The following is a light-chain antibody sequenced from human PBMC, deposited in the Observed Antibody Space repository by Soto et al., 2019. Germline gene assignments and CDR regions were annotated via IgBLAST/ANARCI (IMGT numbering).Light chain of an antibody. Sequence: QSVLTQPPSVSGAPGQRVTISCTGSSSNIGAGYDVHWYQQLPGTAPKLLIYGNSNRPSGVPDRFSGSKSGTSASLAITGLQAEGEADYYCQSYDSSLSGSVVFGGGTKLTVL. CDR3: QSYDSSLSGSVV. J-gene: IGLJ2*01. V-gene: IGLV1-40*01. CDR2: GNS. CDR1: SSNIGAGYD.